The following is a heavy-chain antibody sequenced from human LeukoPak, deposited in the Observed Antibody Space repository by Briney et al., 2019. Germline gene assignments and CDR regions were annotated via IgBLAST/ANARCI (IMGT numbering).Heavy chain of an antibody. CDR3: WALSSGRTIDAFDI. V-gene: IGHV3-30*04. CDR2: ISYDGSNK. CDR1: GFTFSSYA. D-gene: IGHD2-15*01. Sequence: GGSLRLSCAASGFTFSSYAMHWVRQAPGKGLEWVAVISYDGSNKYYADSVKGRFTISRDNSKNTLYLQMNSLRAEDTAVYCCWALSSGRTIDAFDIWGQGTMVTVSS. J-gene: IGHJ3*02.